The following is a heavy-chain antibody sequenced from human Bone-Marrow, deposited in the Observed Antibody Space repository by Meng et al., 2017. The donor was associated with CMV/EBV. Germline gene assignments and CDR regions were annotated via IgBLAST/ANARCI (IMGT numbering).Heavy chain of an antibody. V-gene: IGHV1-24*01. CDR3: ATVKGSNYYDSSGYGGMNWFDP. D-gene: IGHD3-22*01. Sequence: QVQMVQSGAEVKKPGASVKVSCKVSGYTLTALSMHWVRQAPGKGLEGMGGFDPEDGETIYAQKFQGRVTMTEDTSTDTAYMELSSLRSEDTAVYYCATVKGSNYYDSSGYGGMNWFDPWGQGTLVTVSS. J-gene: IGHJ5*02. CDR1: GYTLTALS. CDR2: FDPEDGET.